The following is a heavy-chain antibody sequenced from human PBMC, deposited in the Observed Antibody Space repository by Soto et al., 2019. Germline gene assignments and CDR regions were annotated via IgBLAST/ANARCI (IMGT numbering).Heavy chain of an antibody. CDR1: GGSISSSSYY. CDR2: IYYSGST. CDR3: ARRAGIAAAGFL. Sequence: PSETLSLTCTVSGGSISSSSYYWGWIRQPPGKGLEWIGSIYYSGSTYYNPSLKSRVTISVDTSRNQFSLKLSSVTAADTAVYYCARRAGIAAAGFLWGQGTLVTVSS. V-gene: IGHV4-39*01. D-gene: IGHD6-13*01. J-gene: IGHJ4*02.